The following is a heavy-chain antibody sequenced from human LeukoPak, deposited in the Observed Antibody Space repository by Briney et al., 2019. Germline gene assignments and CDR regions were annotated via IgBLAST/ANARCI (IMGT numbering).Heavy chain of an antibody. Sequence: ASVKVSCKASGYIFTSYGISWVRQAPGQGLEWMGWISAYNGNTNYAQKLQGRVTMTTDTSTSTAYMELRSLRSDDTAVYYCARDIVVVPAASHGMDVWGQGTTVTVSS. J-gene: IGHJ6*02. D-gene: IGHD2-2*01. CDR1: GYIFTSYG. V-gene: IGHV1-18*01. CDR2: ISAYNGNT. CDR3: ARDIVVVPAASHGMDV.